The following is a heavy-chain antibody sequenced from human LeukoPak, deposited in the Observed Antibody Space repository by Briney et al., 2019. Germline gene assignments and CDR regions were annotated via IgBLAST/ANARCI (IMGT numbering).Heavy chain of an antibody. Sequence: ASVKVSCKASGYTFTNYPMNWVRQAPGQGLEWMGWINTNTGNPTYAQGFTERFVFSWDTSVNTAYLQINSLKPEDTDVYFCARDTYCSGGRCYSRVGYWGQGTVVTVSS. D-gene: IGHD2-15*01. V-gene: IGHV7-4-1*02. J-gene: IGHJ4*02. CDR3: ARDTYCSGGRCYSRVGY. CDR1: GYTFTNYP. CDR2: INTNTGNP.